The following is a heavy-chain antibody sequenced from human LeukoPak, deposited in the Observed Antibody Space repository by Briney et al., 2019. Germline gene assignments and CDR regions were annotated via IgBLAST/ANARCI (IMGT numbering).Heavy chain of an antibody. Sequence: SDTLSLTCAVSGYSISSSNWWGWIRQPPGKGLEWIGYIYYSGSTYYNPSLKSRVTMSVDTSKNQFSLKLSSVTAVDTAVYYCAGSLSGYSGYDFIFDYWGQGTLVTVSS. V-gene: IGHV4-28*01. D-gene: IGHD5-12*01. J-gene: IGHJ4*02. CDR1: GYSISSSNW. CDR2: IYYSGST. CDR3: AGSLSGYSGYDFIFDY.